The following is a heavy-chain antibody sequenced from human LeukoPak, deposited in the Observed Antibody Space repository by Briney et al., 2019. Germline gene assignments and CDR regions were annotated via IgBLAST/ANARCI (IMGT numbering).Heavy chain of an antibody. J-gene: IGHJ4*02. CDR1: GDRVSSNSAA. CDR2: TYYRSKWYN. V-gene: IGHV6-1*01. Sequence: SQTLSLTCAISGDRVSSNSAAWSWIRQSPSRGLERLGRTYYRSKWYNDYAVSVKSRITINPDTSKNQFSLQLISVTPGDTAVYFCARDLSYYFDLGGQGTQVTVSS. D-gene: IGHD2-15*01. CDR3: ARDLSYYFDL.